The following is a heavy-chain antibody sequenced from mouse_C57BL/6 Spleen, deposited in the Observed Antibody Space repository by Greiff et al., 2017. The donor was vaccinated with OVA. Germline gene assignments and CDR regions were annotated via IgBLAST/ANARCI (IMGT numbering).Heavy chain of an antibody. CDR1: GYTFTDYY. V-gene: IGHV1-75*01. D-gene: IGHD2-1*01. J-gene: IGHJ1*03. CDR3: ARKCLGNNWYFDV. CDR2: IFPGSGST. Sequence: QVHVKQSGPELVKPGASVKISCKASGYTFTDYYINWVKQRPGQGLEWIGWIFPGSGSTYYNEKFKGKATLTVDKSSSTAYMLLSSLTSEDSAVYFCARKCLGNNWYFDVWGTGTTVTVSS.